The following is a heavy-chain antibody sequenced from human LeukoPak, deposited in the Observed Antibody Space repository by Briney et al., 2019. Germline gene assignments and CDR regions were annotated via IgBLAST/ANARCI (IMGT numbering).Heavy chain of an antibody. CDR1: GGTFSSYT. Sequence: SVKVSCKASGGTFSSYTISWVRQAPGQGLEWMGRIIPILGIANYAQKFQGRVTITADKSTSTAYMELSSLRSEDTAVYYCASCPYYYYYYMDVWGKGTTVTVS. V-gene: IGHV1-69*02. J-gene: IGHJ6*03. CDR2: IIPILGIA. CDR3: ASCPYYYYYYMDV.